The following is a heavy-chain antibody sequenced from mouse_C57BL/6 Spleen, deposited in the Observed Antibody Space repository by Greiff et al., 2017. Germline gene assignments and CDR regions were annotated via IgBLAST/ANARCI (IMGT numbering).Heavy chain of an antibody. V-gene: IGHV1-59*01. CDR1: GYTFTSYW. CDR3: ANLPDYFDY. CDR2: IDPSDSYT. J-gene: IGHJ2*01. Sequence: QVQLQQPGAELVRPGTSVKLSCKASGYTFTSYWMHWVKQRPGQGLEWIGVIDPSDSYTNYNQKFKGKATLTVDTSYSTAYMQLSSLTSEDSAVYYCANLPDYFDYWGQGTTLTVSS.